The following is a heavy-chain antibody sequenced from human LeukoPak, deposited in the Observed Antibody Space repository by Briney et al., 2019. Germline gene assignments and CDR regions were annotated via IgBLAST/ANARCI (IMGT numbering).Heavy chain of an antibody. D-gene: IGHD6-19*01. V-gene: IGHV3-7*01. CDR1: GLTSSSYW. J-gene: IGHJ4*02. CDR3: ARDRGSSGWYEFDY. Sequence: GGSLRLSCAASGLTSSSYWMSWVRQAPGKGLEGVANIKQDGSEKYYVDSVKGRSTISRDNAKNSLYLQMNSLRAEDTAVYYCARDRGSSGWYEFDYWGQGTLVTVSS. CDR2: IKQDGSEK.